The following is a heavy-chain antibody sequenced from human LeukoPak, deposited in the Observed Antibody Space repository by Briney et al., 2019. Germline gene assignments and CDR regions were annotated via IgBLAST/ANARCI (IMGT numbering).Heavy chain of an antibody. CDR2: IYYSGST. CDR1: GGSISSYY. Sequence: PSETLSLTCTVSGGSISSYYWSWIRQPPGKGLEWIGYIYYSGSTNYNPSLKSRVTISVDTSKNQFSLKLSSVTAADTAMYYCARHVIESEQLVRNYYYYMDVWGKGTTVTVSS. V-gene: IGHV4-59*01. J-gene: IGHJ6*03. CDR3: ARHVIESEQLVRNYYYYMDV. D-gene: IGHD6-13*01.